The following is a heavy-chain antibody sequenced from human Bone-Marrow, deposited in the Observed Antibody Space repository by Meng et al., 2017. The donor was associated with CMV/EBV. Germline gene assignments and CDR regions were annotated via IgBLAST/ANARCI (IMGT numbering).Heavy chain of an antibody. D-gene: IGHD6-25*01. CDR1: GFTFSYFY. J-gene: IGHJ4*02. V-gene: IGHV3-11*01. CDR2: ISGDYYTI. Sequence: SGFTFSYFYVGWIRLAPGEGLEWISYISGDYYTIHYADSVKGRFTISRDNAKNSLYLQMSSLRDEDTAVYYCARGYSGTWPKNYFDFWGQGSLVTVSS. CDR3: ARGYSGTWPKNYFDF.